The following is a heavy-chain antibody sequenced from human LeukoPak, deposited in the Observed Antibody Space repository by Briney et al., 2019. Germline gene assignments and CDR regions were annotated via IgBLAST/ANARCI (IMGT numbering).Heavy chain of an antibody. J-gene: IGHJ4*02. V-gene: IGHV4-34*01. CDR2: INHSGST. Sequence: PSETLSLTCAVYGGSFSGYYWSWIRQPPGKGLEWIGEINHSGSTNYNPSLKSRVTISVDTSKNQFSLKLSSVTAADTAVYYCARAHALAVYDYWGQGTLVTVSS. D-gene: IGHD6-19*01. CDR3: ARAHALAVYDY. CDR1: GGSFSGYY.